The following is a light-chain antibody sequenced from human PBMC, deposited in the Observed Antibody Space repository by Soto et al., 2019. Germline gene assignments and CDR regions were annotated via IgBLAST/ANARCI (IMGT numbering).Light chain of an antibody. CDR3: SSYTSSTNYV. J-gene: IGLJ1*01. Sequence: QSALTQPASVSGSPGQSITISCTGTSSNVGSYKLVSWYQQHPGKAPKLMIFEVNKRPSGISNRFSGSKSGNTASLTISGLQAEDEADYYCSSYTSSTNYVFGTGTKLTVL. CDR1: SSNVGSYKL. CDR2: EVN. V-gene: IGLV2-14*02.